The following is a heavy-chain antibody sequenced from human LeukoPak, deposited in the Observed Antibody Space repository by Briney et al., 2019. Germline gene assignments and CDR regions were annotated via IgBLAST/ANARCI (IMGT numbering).Heavy chain of an antibody. Sequence: PGGSLRLSCAASGFTFSSYSMNWVRQAPGKGLEWVSSISSSSRYIYYADLVKGRFTISRGNAKNSLYLQMNSLRAEDTAVYYCARGDDYYDSSGPPDLWGRGTLVTVSS. J-gene: IGHJ2*01. V-gene: IGHV3-21*01. CDR1: GFTFSSYS. D-gene: IGHD3-22*01. CDR2: ISSSSRYI. CDR3: ARGDDYYDSSGPPDL.